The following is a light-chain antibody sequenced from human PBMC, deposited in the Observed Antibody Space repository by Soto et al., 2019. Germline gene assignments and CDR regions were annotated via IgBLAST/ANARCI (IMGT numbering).Light chain of an antibody. V-gene: IGKV3-20*01. Sequence: EIGLTQSPGTLSLSPGERATLSCRAIQSVSNNYLAWYQQKPGQAPRLLIYGASTRATGIPDRFSGSGSGTDFTLTISRLEPEDFAVYYCQQYGSSPTWTFGQGTKVDI. CDR3: QQYGSSPTWT. CDR2: GAS. J-gene: IGKJ1*01. CDR1: QSVSNNY.